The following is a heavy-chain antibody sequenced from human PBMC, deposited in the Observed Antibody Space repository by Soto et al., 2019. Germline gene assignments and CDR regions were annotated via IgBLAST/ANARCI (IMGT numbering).Heavy chain of an antibody. CDR3: ARDEHINSYYDSSGYYGHF. V-gene: IGHV1-2*02. CDR2: INPNSGGT. CDR1: GYTFTGHY. Sequence: ASVKVSCKASGYTFTGHYMHWVRQAPGQGLEWMGWINPNSGGTNYAQKFQGRVTMTRDTSISTAYMELSRLRSDDTAVYYCARDEHINSYYDSSGYYGHFWGQGTLVTVSS. D-gene: IGHD3-22*01. J-gene: IGHJ4*02.